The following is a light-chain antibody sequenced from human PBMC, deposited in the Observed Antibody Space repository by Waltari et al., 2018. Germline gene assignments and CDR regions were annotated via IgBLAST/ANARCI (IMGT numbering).Light chain of an antibody. CDR3: NSRDSSGNHVI. CDR1: SLRRSF. V-gene: IGLV3-19*01. Sequence: SSEVTQDPTVSVALGQTVRITCQGESLRRSFKSGYQQKAGQAPGLDIYAKNNRASGIPDRFSGSSSGNTASLTITGAQAEDEADYFCNSRDSSGNHVIFGGGTKLTVV. CDR2: AKN. J-gene: IGLJ2*01.